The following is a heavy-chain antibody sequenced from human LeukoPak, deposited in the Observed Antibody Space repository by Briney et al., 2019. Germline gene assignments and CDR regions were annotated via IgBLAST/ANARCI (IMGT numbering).Heavy chain of an antibody. CDR2: ISGSGGST. V-gene: IGHV3-23*01. CDR1: GFTVSSNY. Sequence: GGSLRLSCAASGFTVSSNYMSWVRQAPGKGLEWVSAISGSGGSTYYADSVKGRFTISRDNSKNTLYLQMNSLRAEDTAVYYCAKSSIAARPRGFDYWGQGTLVTVSS. J-gene: IGHJ4*02. CDR3: AKSSIAARPRGFDY. D-gene: IGHD6-6*01.